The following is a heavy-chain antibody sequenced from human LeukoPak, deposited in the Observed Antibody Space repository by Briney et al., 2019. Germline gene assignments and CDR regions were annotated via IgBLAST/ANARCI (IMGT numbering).Heavy chain of an antibody. V-gene: IGHV4-39*07. CDR2: IFYSGST. CDR1: SGSISTSNYY. D-gene: IGHD3-9*01. J-gene: IGHJ3*02. CDR3: ARSRWGYYDILTGYLTSDAFDI. Sequence: SETLSLTCTVSSGSISTSNYYWGWVRQPPGKALEWIGNIFYSGSTYYSPSLKSRVTISLDTSKNQFSLKLSSVTAADTAVYYCARSRWGYYDILTGYLTSDAFDIWGQGTMVTVSS.